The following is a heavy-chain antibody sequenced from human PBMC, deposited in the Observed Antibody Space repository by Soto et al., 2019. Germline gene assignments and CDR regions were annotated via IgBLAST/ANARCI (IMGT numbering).Heavy chain of an antibody. V-gene: IGHV3-66*01. CDR3: ARSSPIARGDSFDI. J-gene: IGHJ3*02. D-gene: IGHD6-13*01. Sequence: EVQVVESGGGLVQPGGSLRLSCAASGFNVSRNYMAWVRLAPGRGLEWVSFIYNDGRTADGDSVKGRFIISKDHSKNTQSLQMNSLRVEDTAVDYCARSSPIARGDSFDIWGRGTAVIVSS. CDR1: GFNVSRNY. CDR2: IYNDGRT.